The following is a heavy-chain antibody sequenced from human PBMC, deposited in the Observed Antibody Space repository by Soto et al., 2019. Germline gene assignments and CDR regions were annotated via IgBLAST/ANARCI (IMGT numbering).Heavy chain of an antibody. V-gene: IGHV4-30-4*01. D-gene: IGHD6-13*01. Sequence: QVQLQESGPGLVKPSQTLSLTCIVSGGSISSDDHYWSWIRQPPGKGLEWIGYIYYSGTTHSNPSRKIRLFISLDTSKNQFSLQLTSVTAADTDVYYCATVRSRWNIDYWGQGTLVTVSS. J-gene: IGHJ4*02. CDR2: IYYSGTT. CDR1: GGSISSDDHY. CDR3: ATVRSRWNIDY.